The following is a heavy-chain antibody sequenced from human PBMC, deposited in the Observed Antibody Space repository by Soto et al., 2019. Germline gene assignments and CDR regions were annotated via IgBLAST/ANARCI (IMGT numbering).Heavy chain of an antibody. Sequence: GASVKVSCKASGYTFTGYYVHWVRQAPGQGLEWMGWINPNSGDTYLAQRFQGRVTMNRDTSIGTAYMELRGLTSDDTAEYYCAKGGAIVAAGTRVYLYNAMDVWGQGTTATVSS. J-gene: IGHJ6*02. V-gene: IGHV1-2*02. CDR3: AKGGAIVAAGTRVYLYNAMDV. CDR1: GYTFTGYY. CDR2: INPNSGDT. D-gene: IGHD1-26*01.